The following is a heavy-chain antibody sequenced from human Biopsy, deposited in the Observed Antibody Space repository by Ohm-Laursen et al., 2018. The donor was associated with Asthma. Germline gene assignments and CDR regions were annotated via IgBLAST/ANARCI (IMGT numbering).Heavy chain of an antibody. J-gene: IGHJ1*01. D-gene: IGHD3-3*02. CDR3: ARTFHFWSPYHAEHYQL. CDR1: GFTFGDYW. CDR2: IKHDGSEK. Sequence: LSLTCAPSGFTFGDYWMSWVRQVPGKGLEWVANIKHDGSEKNHVDSLKGRFTISRDNAKNSLYLHMNSLRAEDTAVYYCARTFHFWSPYHAEHYQLWGQGTLVTVSS. V-gene: IGHV3-7*01.